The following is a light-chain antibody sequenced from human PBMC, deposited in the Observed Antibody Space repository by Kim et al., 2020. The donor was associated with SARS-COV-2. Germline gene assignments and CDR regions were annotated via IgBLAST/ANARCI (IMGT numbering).Light chain of an antibody. J-gene: IGKJ4*01. CDR1: QSISTY. CDR2: AAS. Sequence: DIQMTQSPSSLSASVRDRVTITCRASQSISTYLNWYQQKPGKAPKLLMYAASTLQSGVPSRFSGSGSGTDFTLTISSLQPDDFATYYCQQSYSAPLTFGGGTKVDFK. CDR3: QQSYSAPLT. V-gene: IGKV1-39*01.